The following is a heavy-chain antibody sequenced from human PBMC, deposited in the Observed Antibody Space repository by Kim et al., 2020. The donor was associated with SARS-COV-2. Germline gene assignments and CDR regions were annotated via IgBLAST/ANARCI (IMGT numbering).Heavy chain of an antibody. CDR1: GYTFTAYY. V-gene: IGHV1-2*06. Sequence: ASVKVSCQASGYTFTAYYMHWVRQAPGQGLEWMGRINPNSGGTNYAQKFQGRVTMTRDTSISTAYMELYSLRSDDTAVYYCARDPRVGGGDCPDYWGQGTLVTVSS. D-gene: IGHD2-21*02. J-gene: IGHJ4*02. CDR2: INPNSGGT. CDR3: ARDPRVGGGDCPDY.